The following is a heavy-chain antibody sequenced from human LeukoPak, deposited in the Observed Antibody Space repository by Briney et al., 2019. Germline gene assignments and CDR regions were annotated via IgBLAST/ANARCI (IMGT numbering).Heavy chain of an antibody. CDR1: GASISSYS. Sequence: SESLSLTCSVSGASISSYSWSWIRQTPGKGLEWIGYIYNSATVNYNPSLKSRLTISVDTSKNQISLKLTSVTAADTAVYYCARNSSSSWGYYSMDVWGKGTTVTVSS. D-gene: IGHD6-13*01. CDR3: ARNSSSSWGYYSMDV. CDR2: IYNSATV. V-gene: IGHV4-59*01. J-gene: IGHJ6*03.